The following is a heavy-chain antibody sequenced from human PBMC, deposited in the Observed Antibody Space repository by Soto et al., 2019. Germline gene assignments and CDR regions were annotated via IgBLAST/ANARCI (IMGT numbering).Heavy chain of an antibody. V-gene: IGHV4-39*07. CDR2: IYYSGST. CDR1: GGSISSSSYY. J-gene: IGHJ4*02. D-gene: IGHD2-8*02. CDR3: ARDKITGLFDY. Sequence: PSETLSLTCTVSGGSISSSSYYWGWIRQPSGKGLEWIGSIYYSGSTNYNPSLKSRVTISVDTSKNQFSLKLTSVTAADTAVYYCARDKITGLFDYWGQGTLVTVSS.